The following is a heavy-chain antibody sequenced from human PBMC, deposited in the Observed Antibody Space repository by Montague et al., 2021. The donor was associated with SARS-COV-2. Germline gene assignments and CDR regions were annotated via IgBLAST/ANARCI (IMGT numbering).Heavy chain of an antibody. CDR1: GGSISSDDSY. J-gene: IGHJ4*02. V-gene: IGHV4-31*03. CDR3: ARMYVPAHGTSAASYSDY. CDR2: ISYSGRT. Sequence: TLSLTCIVSGGSISSDDSYWIWIRQHPGKGLEWIGYISYSGRTSYNVSLKSRLTISADTSDNQFSLTLTSMTAADTAVYYCARMYVPAHGTSAASYSDYWGRGTLVTVAS. D-gene: IGHD6-13*01.